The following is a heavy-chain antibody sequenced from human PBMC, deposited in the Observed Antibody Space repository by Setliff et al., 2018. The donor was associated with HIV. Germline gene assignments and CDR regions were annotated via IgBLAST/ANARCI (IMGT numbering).Heavy chain of an antibody. Sequence: PSETLSLTCTVSGDSISSDFYWGWIRQPPGKGLEWIASIYHSGSTYYMPSLQSRVTISVDMSKNQFSLKLNSVTAADTAVYYCARGEACGGGCHCAFELWGRGTMVTVSS. CDR1: GDSISSDFY. J-gene: IGHJ3*01. CDR3: ARGEACGGGCHCAFEL. V-gene: IGHV4-38-2*02. D-gene: IGHD2-21*02. CDR2: IYHSGST.